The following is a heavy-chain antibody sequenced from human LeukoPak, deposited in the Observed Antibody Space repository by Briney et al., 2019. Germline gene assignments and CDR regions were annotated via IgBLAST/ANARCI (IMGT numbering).Heavy chain of an antibody. CDR1: GFTFSSYW. CDR2: NNSDGSST. CDR3: AREGYSGPYLDY. J-gene: IGHJ4*02. V-gene: IGHV3-74*01. Sequence: PGGSLRLSCAASGFTFSSYWIQWVRQAPGKGLVLVSRNNSDGSSTSHADSVKGRFTISRDNAKNTLFLQMNGLRAEDTAGYYCAREGYSGPYLDYWGQGTLVTVSS. D-gene: IGHD4-11*01.